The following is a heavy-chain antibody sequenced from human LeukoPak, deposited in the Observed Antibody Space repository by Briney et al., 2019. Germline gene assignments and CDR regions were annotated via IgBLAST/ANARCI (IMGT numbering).Heavy chain of an antibody. CDR1: GYTFTGYY. CDR2: INPNSGGT. V-gene: IGHV1-2*06. CDR3: ARENLVGATGDY. J-gene: IGHJ4*02. Sequence: ASVKVSCKASGYTFTGYYMHWVRQAPGQGLEWMERINPNSGGTNYAQKFQGRVTMTRDTSISTAYMELSRLRSDDTAVYYCARENLVGATGDYWGQGTLVTVSS. D-gene: IGHD1-26*01.